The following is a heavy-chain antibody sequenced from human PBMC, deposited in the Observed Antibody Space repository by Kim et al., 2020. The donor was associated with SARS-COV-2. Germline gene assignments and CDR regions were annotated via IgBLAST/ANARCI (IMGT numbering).Heavy chain of an antibody. Sequence: SETLSLTCTVSGGSISSGGYYWSWIRQHPGKGLEWIGYIYYSGSTYYNPSLKSRVTISVDTSKNQFSLKLSSVTAADTAVYYCARDSSGYYLSWFDPWGQVTLVTVSS. J-gene: IGHJ5*02. V-gene: IGHV4-31*03. D-gene: IGHD3-22*01. CDR2: IYYSGST. CDR1: GGSISSGGYY. CDR3: ARDSSGYYLSWFDP.